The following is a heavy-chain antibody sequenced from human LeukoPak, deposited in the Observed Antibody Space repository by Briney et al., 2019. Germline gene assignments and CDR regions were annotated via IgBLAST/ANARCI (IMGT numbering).Heavy chain of an antibody. J-gene: IGHJ4*02. Sequence: PGRSLRLSCAASGFTFSSYAMHWVRQAPGKGLEWVAVISYDGSNKYYADSVKGRFTISGDNSKNTLYLQMNSLRAEDTAVYYCARGPLPVDTAMVTVDYWGQGTLVTVSS. V-gene: IGHV3-30*04. CDR3: ARGPLPVDTAMVTVDY. CDR1: GFTFSSYA. D-gene: IGHD5-18*01. CDR2: ISYDGSNK.